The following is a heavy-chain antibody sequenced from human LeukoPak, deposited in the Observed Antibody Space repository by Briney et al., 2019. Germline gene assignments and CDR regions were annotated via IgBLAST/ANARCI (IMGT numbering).Heavy chain of an antibody. D-gene: IGHD1-7*01. Sequence: PSETLSLSCTVSGGSISSYYWSWIRQPPGKGLEWIGYIYYSGSTNYNPSLKSRVTISVDTSKNQFSLKLNSVTAADTAVYYCARLLAGTTKDYYHGMDVWGQGTTVTVSS. V-gene: IGHV4-59*08. CDR3: ARLLAGTTKDYYHGMDV. J-gene: IGHJ6*02. CDR1: GGSISSYY. CDR2: IYYSGST.